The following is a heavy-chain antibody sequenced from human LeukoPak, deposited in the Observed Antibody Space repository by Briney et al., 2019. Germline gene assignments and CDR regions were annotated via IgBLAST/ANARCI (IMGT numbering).Heavy chain of an antibody. CDR3: AKKSVAVQTSGGVGYFDY. Sequence: GGSLRLSCAASGFTFSSYAMTWVRQAPGKGLEWVSVISASGGSTYYADSVKGRFTISRDNSKNTPYLQMNSLRAEDTAVYYCAKKSVAVQTSGGVGYFDYWGQGTLVTVSS. V-gene: IGHV3-23*01. CDR2: ISASGGST. D-gene: IGHD5/OR15-5a*01. J-gene: IGHJ4*02. CDR1: GFTFSSYA.